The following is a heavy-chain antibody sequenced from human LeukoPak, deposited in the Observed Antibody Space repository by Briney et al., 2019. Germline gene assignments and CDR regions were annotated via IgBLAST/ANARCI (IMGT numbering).Heavy chain of an antibody. CDR2: INHSGST. V-gene: IGHV4-34*01. J-gene: IGHJ3*02. CDR1: GGTFSGYY. Sequence: PSETLSLTCAVYGGTFSGYYWSWIRQPPGKGLEWIGEINHSGSTNYNPSLKSRVTISVDTSKNQFSLKLSSVTAADTAVYYCARESIVLLWFGEPPDAFDIWGQGTMVTVSS. CDR3: ARESIVLLWFGEPPDAFDI. D-gene: IGHD3-10*01.